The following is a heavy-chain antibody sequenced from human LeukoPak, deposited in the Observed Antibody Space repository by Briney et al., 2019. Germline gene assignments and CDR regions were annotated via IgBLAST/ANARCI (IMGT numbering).Heavy chain of an antibody. J-gene: IGHJ5*02. CDR2: INHSGTT. D-gene: IGHD3-10*01. Sequence: PSETLSLTCAVYGGSPSNYYWSWIRQTPGKGLEWIGEINHSGTTKYNPSLKSRVTISVDMSKNQVSLELSSVTAADTAVYYCARGPASGSNFAWFDPWGQGTLVTVSS. V-gene: IGHV4-34*01. CDR3: ARGPASGSNFAWFDP. CDR1: GGSPSNYY.